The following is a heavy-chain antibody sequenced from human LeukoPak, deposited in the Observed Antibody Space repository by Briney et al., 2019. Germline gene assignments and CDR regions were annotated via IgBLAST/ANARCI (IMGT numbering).Heavy chain of an antibody. Sequence: RGSPRLSRVASGFTFCSYAMSWVRQAPRERLEWVSAISGSGGRTYYADSVKGRFTISRNNSKNTLYLQMNSLRAEDTAVYYCAKDPYDSSGYPPYFDYWGQGTLVTVSS. V-gene: IGHV3-23*01. CDR3: AKDPYDSSGYPPYFDY. D-gene: IGHD3-22*01. CDR1: GFTFCSYA. J-gene: IGHJ4*02. CDR2: ISGSGGRT.